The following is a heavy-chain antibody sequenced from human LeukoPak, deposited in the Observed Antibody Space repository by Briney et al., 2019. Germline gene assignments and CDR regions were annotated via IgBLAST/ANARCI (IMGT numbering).Heavy chain of an antibody. Sequence: QPGGSLRLSCAASGFTFSSYWMHWVRQAPGKGLVWVSRINSDGSSTSYADSVKGRFTISRDNSKNTLYLQMNSLRAEDTAVYYCAKTTLPAAMSVPYGMDVWGQGTTVTVSS. J-gene: IGHJ6*02. CDR1: GFTFSSYW. D-gene: IGHD2-2*01. CDR2: INSDGSST. V-gene: IGHV3-74*01. CDR3: AKTTLPAAMSVPYGMDV.